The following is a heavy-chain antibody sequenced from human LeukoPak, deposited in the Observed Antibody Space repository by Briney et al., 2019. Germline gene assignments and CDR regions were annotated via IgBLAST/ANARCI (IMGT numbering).Heavy chain of an antibody. Sequence: PSETLSLTCTVSGGSISSSSHYWGWIRQPPGKGPEWIGSIYYSGSTYYNPSLKSRVTISVDTSKNQFSLKLSSVTATDTAVYYCARHDCITTTCYYFYGMDVWGQGTTVTVSS. V-gene: IGHV4-39*01. D-gene: IGHD2-2*01. CDR3: ARHDCITTTCYYFYGMDV. CDR2: IYYSGST. J-gene: IGHJ6*02. CDR1: GGSISSSSHY.